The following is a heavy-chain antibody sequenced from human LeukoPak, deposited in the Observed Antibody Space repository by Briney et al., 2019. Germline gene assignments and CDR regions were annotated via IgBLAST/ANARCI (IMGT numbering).Heavy chain of an antibody. CDR1: GGSFSGYY. V-gene: IGHV4-34*01. D-gene: IGHD3-3*01. J-gene: IGHJ5*02. CDR3: ARGLGGDFWSGYYEYNWFDP. CDR2: INHSGST. Sequence: SETLSLTCAVYGGSFSGYYWSWIRQPPGKGLEWIGEINHSGSTNYNPSLKSRVTISVDTSKNQFSLKLSSVTAADTAVYYCARGLGGDFWSGYYEYNWFDPWGQGTLVTVSS.